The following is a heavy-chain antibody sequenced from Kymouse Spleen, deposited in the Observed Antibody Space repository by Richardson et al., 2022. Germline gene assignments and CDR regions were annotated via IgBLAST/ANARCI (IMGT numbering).Heavy chain of an antibody. Sequence: EVQLVESGGGLVQPGGSLRLSCAASGFTFSSYDMHWVRQATGKGLEWVSAIGTAGDTYYPGSVKGRFTISRENAKNSLYLQMNSLRAGDTAVYYCARAGTMVRGATYYYYYGMDVWGQGTTVTVSS. CDR2: IGTAGDT. CDR1: GFTFSSYD. CDR3: ARAGTMVRGATYYYYYGMDV. D-gene: IGHD3-10*01. J-gene: IGHJ6*02. V-gene: IGHV3-13*01.